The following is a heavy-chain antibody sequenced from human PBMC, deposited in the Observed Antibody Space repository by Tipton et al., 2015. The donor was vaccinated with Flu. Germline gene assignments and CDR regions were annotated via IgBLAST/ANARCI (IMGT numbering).Heavy chain of an antibody. Sequence: QVQLVQSGAEVKKPGASVKVSCKASGYTFTSYYMHWVRQAPGQGLEWMGIINPSGGSTSYAQKFQGRVTMTRDTSTSTVYMELSSLRSEDTAVYYCARLPYAGSYLGCMDVWGQGTTVTVSS. J-gene: IGHJ6*02. CDR3: ARLPYAGSYLGCMDV. CDR2: INPSGGST. V-gene: IGHV1-46*01. D-gene: IGHD3-10*01. CDR1: GYTFTSYY.